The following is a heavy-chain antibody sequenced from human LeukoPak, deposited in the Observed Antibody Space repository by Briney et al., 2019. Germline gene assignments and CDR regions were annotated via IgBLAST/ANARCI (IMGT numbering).Heavy chain of an antibody. D-gene: IGHD6-19*01. CDR3: ARGSGWLFDY. Sequence: SGPSLAKPTQILTLSCTFSGSSFSTTSVDVGWFRQPPGQALDWLALLYRTDDNRYSPSLENRLTVTKDTSTNHVVLTVANMDPVDTATYFCARGSGWLFDYWRQGALVTVSS. J-gene: IGHJ4*02. CDR2: LYRTDDN. CDR1: GSSFSTTSVD. V-gene: IGHV2-5*01.